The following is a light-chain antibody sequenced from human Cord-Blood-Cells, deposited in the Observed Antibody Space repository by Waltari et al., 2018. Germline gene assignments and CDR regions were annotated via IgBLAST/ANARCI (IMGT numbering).Light chain of an antibody. CDR2: EGS. V-gene: IGLV2-23*01. CDR3: CSYAGSSTYV. Sequence: QSALTKPASVSGSPGHSITIPCTGTSSDVGSYNLVSWYQQHPGKAPKLMIYEGSKRPSGVSNRFSGSKSGNTASLTISGLQAEDEADYYCCSYAGSSTYVFGTGTKVTVL. J-gene: IGLJ1*01. CDR1: SSDVGSYNL.